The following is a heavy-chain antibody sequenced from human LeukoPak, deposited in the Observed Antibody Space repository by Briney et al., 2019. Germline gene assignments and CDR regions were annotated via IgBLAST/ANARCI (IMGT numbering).Heavy chain of an antibody. CDR2: ISWDGGST. D-gene: IGHD3-16*01. CDR3: TKAYNYYYYMDV. V-gene: IGHV3-43D*03. CDR1: GFTFDDYA. J-gene: IGHJ6*03. Sequence: PGGSLRLSCAASGFTFDDYAMHWVRQAPGKGLEWVSLISWDGGSTYYADSVKGRFTISRDNSKNSLYLQMNSLRAEDTALYYCTKAYNYYYYMDVWGKGTMVTVSS.